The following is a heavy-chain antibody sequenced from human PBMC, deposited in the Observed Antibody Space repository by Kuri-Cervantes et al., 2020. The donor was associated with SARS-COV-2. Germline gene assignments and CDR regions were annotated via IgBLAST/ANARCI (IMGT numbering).Heavy chain of an antibody. CDR3: ARDEVVRGVQYGMDV. CDR1: GGTFSSYA. D-gene: IGHD3-10*01. V-gene: IGHV1-8*02. J-gene: IGHJ6*02. CDR2: MNPNSGNT. Sequence: ASVKVSCKASGGTFSSYAINWVRQATGQGLEWMGWMNPNSGNTGYAQKFQGRVTMTRNTSISTAYMELSSLRSDDTAVYYCARDEVVRGVQYGMDVWGQGTTVTVSS.